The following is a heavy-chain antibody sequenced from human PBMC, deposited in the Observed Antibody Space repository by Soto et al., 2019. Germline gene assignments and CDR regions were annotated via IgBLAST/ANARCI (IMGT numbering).Heavy chain of an antibody. CDR3: ARHADVATYMDLAYFKS. Sequence: ASVKVSCKASGYTFTSYYMHWVRQAPGQGLEWMGIINPSGGSTSYAQKFQGRVTMTRDTSTSTVYMELSSLRSEDTAVYYCARHADVATYMDLAYFKSWGEGTLVTVSS. J-gene: IGHJ4*02. CDR1: GYTFTSYY. D-gene: IGHD3-16*01. V-gene: IGHV1-46*01. CDR2: INPSGGST.